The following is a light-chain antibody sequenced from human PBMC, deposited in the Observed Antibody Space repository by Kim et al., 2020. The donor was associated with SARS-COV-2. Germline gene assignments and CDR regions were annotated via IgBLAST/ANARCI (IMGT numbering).Light chain of an antibody. CDR1: QSVRNY. J-gene: IGKJ3*01. CDR3: QHRDNWRGT. V-gene: IGKV3-11*01. CDR2: PAP. Sequence: LSPGERGTLSFRASQSVRNYIARDQQKPGQAPRPLIYPAPNRATGIPARFSGSGSGTGFTLSISSLEPEDFAVYYCQHRDNWRGTFGPGTKVDIK.